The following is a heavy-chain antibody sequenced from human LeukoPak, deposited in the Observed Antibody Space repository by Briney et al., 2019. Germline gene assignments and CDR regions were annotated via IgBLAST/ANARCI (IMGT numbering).Heavy chain of an antibody. J-gene: IGHJ4*02. D-gene: IGHD2-15*01. V-gene: IGHV3-73*01. CDR2: IRSKANNYAT. CDR3: TSNYCSGGSCYLY. Sequence: GGSLRLSCAASGFTFSGSVMHWVRQASGKGLEWVGRIRSKANNYATAYVASVKGRFTISRDDSKNTAFLQMNSLKTEDTAVYYCTSNYCSGGSCYLYWGQGTLVTVSS. CDR1: GFTFSGSV.